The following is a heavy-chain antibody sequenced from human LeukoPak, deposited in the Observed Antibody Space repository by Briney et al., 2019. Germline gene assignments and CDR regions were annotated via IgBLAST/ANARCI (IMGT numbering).Heavy chain of an antibody. J-gene: IGHJ4*02. CDR2: IYYSGST. V-gene: IGHV4-31*03. CDR3: ARAGGFFSPFGY. D-gene: IGHD3-3*01. Sequence: PSQTLSLTCTVSGGSISSGGYYWSWIRQHPGKGLEWIGYIYYSGSTYYNPSLKSRVAISVDTSKNQFSLKLSSVTAADTAVYYCARAGGFFSPFGYWGQGTLVTVSS. CDR1: GGSISSGGYY.